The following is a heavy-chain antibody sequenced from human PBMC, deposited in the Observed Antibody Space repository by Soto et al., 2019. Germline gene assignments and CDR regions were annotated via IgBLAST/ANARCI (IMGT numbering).Heavy chain of an antibody. CDR2: ISYLRTKT. Sequence: QVQLVESGGGVVQPGMSLRLSCADSGFTFSEYDMHWVRQAPRKGLEWVALISYLRTKTDYADSVKGRFTISRDNFKKTVSLQMESLRAEDSAVYFCARTDTGGTYFEFWGRGTLVTVSS. D-gene: IGHD3-16*01. J-gene: IGHJ4*02. CDR1: GFTFSEYD. V-gene: IGHV3-33*08. CDR3: ARTDTGGTYFEF.